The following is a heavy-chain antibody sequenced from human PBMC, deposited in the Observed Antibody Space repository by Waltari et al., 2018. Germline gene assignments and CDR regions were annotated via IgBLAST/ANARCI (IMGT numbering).Heavy chain of an antibody. CDR1: GGTFNSFA. CDR2: MIPRFNTP. CDR3: ATRIPSDHSGSFYYYGMDV. V-gene: IGHV1-69*13. J-gene: IGHJ6*02. Sequence: QLVQSGAEVKKPGSSVIVSCKASGGTFNSFALSWVRQAPGQGLEWMGGMIPRFNTPTEARKFQGRLTVTADESTSTAYMELNSLRSEDSALYYCATRIPSDHSGSFYYYGMDVWGQGTTVTVSS. D-gene: IGHD6-6*01.